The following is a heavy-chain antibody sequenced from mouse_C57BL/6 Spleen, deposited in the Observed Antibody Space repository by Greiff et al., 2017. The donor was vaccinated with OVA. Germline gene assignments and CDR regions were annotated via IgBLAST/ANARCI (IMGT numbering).Heavy chain of an antibody. CDR2: ILPGSGST. J-gene: IGHJ4*01. V-gene: IGHV1-9*01. CDR3: ERFYYGYDGGDYYAMDY. Sequence: VQLQQSGAELMKPGASVKLSCKATGYTFTGYWIEWVKQRPGHGLEWIGEILPGSGSTNYNEKFKGKATFTADTSSNTAYMQLSSLTTEDSAIYYCERFYYGYDGGDYYAMDYWGQGTSVTVSS. D-gene: IGHD2-2*01. CDR1: GYTFTGYW.